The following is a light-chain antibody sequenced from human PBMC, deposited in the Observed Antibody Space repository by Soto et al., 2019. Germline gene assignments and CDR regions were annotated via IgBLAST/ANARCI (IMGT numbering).Light chain of an antibody. Sequence: EIVMTQSPATLSVSPGERATLSCRASQSVGSKLAWYQQKPGQAPRLLIYGASTTASGIPARFSGSGSGTEFTLTISSLQSEDFAVYYCLHYKDWPRWTFGQGTKVDNK. V-gene: IGKV3-15*01. CDR2: GAS. J-gene: IGKJ1*01. CDR1: QSVGSK. CDR3: LHYKDWPRWT.